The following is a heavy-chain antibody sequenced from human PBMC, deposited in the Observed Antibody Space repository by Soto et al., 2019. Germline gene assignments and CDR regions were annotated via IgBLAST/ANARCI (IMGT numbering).Heavy chain of an antibody. Sequence: QVQLVESGGGVVQPGKSLRLSCAASGFTFNTYGMHWVRQAPGKGPEWVAVISNDGSNKYYADSVKGRFTISRDNSKNPLYLQMNSLGAEDPAGDYFANWNFPQSDWGQGTLVTVSS. V-gene: IGHV3-30*18. J-gene: IGHJ4*02. CDR1: GFTFNTYG. CDR2: ISNDGSNK. CDR3: ANWNFPQSD. D-gene: IGHD1-7*01.